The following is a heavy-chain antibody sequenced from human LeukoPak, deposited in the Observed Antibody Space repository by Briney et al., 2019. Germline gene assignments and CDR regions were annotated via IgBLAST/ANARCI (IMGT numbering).Heavy chain of an antibody. V-gene: IGHV4-34*01. CDR1: GGSFSGYY. J-gene: IGHJ4*02. D-gene: IGHD3-10*01. CDR2: IYYSGST. Sequence: SETLSLTCAVYGGSFSGYYWSCIRQPPGKGLEWIGSIYYSGSTYYNPSLKSRVTISVDTSKNQFSLKLSSVTAADTAVYYCARVNYGSVFIDYWGQGTLVTVSS. CDR3: ARVNYGSVFIDY.